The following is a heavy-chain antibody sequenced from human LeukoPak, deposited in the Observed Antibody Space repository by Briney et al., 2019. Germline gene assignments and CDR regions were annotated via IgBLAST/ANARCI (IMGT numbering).Heavy chain of an antibody. Sequence: ASVKVSCKVSGYTLTELSMHWVRQAPGKGLEWMGGFDPEDGETIYAQRFQGRVTMTEDTSTDTAYMELSSLRSEDTAAYYCVGFVRWLVRWGQGTLVTVSS. J-gene: IGHJ4*02. CDR3: VGFVRWLVR. CDR2: FDPEDGET. D-gene: IGHD6-19*01. V-gene: IGHV1-24*01. CDR1: GYTLTELS.